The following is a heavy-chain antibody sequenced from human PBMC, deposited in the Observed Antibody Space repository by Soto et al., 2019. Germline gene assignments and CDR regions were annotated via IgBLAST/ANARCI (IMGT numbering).Heavy chain of an antibody. CDR2: IYWDDDK. CDR1: GFSLSTSGVA. J-gene: IGHJ3*02. V-gene: IGHV2-5*02. D-gene: IGHD2-21*02. CDR3: AHRLTATAFDI. Sequence: QITLKESGPTLVKPTQTLTLICTFSGFSLSTSGVAVGWIRQPPGKALEWLALIYWDDDKRYSPSMKGRLTITRDTSKNQVVLIMTNMDPEDTATYYCAHRLTATAFDIWGQGTMVTVSS.